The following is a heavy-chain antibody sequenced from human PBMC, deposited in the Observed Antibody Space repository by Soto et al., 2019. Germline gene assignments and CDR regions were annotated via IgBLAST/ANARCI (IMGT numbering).Heavy chain of an antibody. Sequence: ASVKVSCKASGYTFTSYAMHWVRQAPGQRLEWMGWINAGNGNTKYSQKFQGRVTMTRDTSASTAYMELSSLRSEDTAVYYCARDLTVITLWDGVDVWGQGTTVTVSS. J-gene: IGHJ6*02. CDR2: INAGNGNT. V-gene: IGHV1-3*01. CDR3: ARDLTVITLWDGVDV. CDR1: GYTFTSYA. D-gene: IGHD4-4*01.